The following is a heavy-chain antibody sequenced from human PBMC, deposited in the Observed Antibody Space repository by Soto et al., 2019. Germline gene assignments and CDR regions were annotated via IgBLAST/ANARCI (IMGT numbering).Heavy chain of an antibody. Sequence: SDTLSLTCAVSGGSISSGNWWSWVRQPPGKGLEWIGEIYHSGSTNYNPSLKSRVTISVDKSKTQFSLRLSSVTAADTAVYYCARVISPMAPSDYWGQGTLVTVS. CDR3: ARVISPMAPSDY. CDR1: GGSISSGNW. CDR2: IYHSGST. V-gene: IGHV4-4*02. J-gene: IGHJ4*02. D-gene: IGHD3-10*01.